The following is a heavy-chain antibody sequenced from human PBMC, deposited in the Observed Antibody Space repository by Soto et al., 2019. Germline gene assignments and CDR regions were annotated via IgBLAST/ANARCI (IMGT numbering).Heavy chain of an antibody. CDR1: GFTFSSYS. Sequence: GGSLRLSCAASGFTFSSYSMNWVRQAPGKGLEWVSYISSSSSTIYYADSVKGRFTISRDNAKNSLYLQMNSLRDEDTAVYYCARVMITMVRGGPFDYWGQGTLVTVSS. CDR2: ISSSSSTI. CDR3: ARVMITMVRGGPFDY. J-gene: IGHJ4*02. V-gene: IGHV3-48*02. D-gene: IGHD3-10*01.